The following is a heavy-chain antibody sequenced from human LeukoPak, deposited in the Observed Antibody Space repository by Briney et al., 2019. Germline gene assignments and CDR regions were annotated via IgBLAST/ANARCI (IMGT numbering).Heavy chain of an antibody. D-gene: IGHD3-10*01. CDR3: AKRSLLSGSHPFDP. CDR2: ISGSGGST. V-gene: IGHV3-23*01. CDR1: GFTFSSYA. Sequence: GGSLRLSRAASGFTFSSYAMSWVRQAPGKGLEWVSAISGSGGSTYYADSVKGRFTISRDNSKNTLYLQMNSLRAEDTAVYYCAKRSLLSGSHPFDPWGQGTLVTVSS. J-gene: IGHJ5*02.